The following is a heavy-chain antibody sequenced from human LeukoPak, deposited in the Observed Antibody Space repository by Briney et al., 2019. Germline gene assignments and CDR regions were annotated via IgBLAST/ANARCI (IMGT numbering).Heavy chain of an antibody. CDR1: GYTFTSYG. J-gene: IGHJ6*02. CDR3: ARDHLRYFDWPPRGLGYYYYGMDV. CDR2: SSAYNGNK. V-gene: IGHV1-18*01. Sequence: ASVKVSCKASGYTFTSYGISWVRQAPGQGLEGVGWSSAYNGNKNYAQKLQGRVTMTTDTSTSTDYMELRSLRSDDTAVYYCARDHLRYFDWPPRGLGYYYYGMDVWGQGTTVTVSS. D-gene: IGHD3-9*01.